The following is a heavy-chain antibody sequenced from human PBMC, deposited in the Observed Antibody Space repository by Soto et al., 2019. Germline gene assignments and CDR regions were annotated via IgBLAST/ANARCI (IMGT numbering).Heavy chain of an antibody. D-gene: IGHD3-10*01. CDR2: ISGYNEKT. CDR1: GYTFTSFG. V-gene: IGHV1-18*04. CDR3: ARDKMIDDFGLGSFDY. Sequence: GASVKVSCKASGYTFTSFGVSWLRQALGQGPEWMGWISGYNEKTKYSNRVQGRITLTTDTSRKTVYMELRNLRSDDTAVYYCARDKMIDDFGLGSFDYWGQGTVVTVYS. J-gene: IGHJ4*02.